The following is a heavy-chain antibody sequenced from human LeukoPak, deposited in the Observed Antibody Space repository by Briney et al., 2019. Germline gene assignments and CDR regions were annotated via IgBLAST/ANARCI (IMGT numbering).Heavy chain of an antibody. CDR3: AREGPIAVAGYFDY. Sequence: GGSLRLSCVASGFTFSSYALSWVRQAPGKGLEWVSAVSGGSTYYADSVKGRFTISRDNRKNSLYLQMNSLRTEDTALYYCAREGPIAVAGYFDYWGQGTLVTVSS. D-gene: IGHD6-19*01. CDR1: GFTFSSYA. V-gene: IGHV3-23*01. J-gene: IGHJ4*02. CDR2: VSGGST.